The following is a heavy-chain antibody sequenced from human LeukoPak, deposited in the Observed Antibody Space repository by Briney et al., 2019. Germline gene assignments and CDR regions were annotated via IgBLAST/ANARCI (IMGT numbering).Heavy chain of an antibody. D-gene: IGHD4-11*01. CDR1: GCTICHIS. CDR2: IWSDGSDR. J-gene: IGHJ4*01. CDR3: ARGAQGEFEYSPSHIY. Sequence: PSRSLSLSSVVYGCTICHISWDWLCKAPGMGLEWVAVIWSDGSDRFYAGSVKDRFTISIDNSQNTVFLQMNSLTAADTAMYYCARGAQGEFEYSPSHIYWGHRILVTVSS. V-gene: IGHV3-33*01.